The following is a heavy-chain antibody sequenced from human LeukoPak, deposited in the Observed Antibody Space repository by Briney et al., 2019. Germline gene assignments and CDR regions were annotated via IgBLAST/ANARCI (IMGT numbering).Heavy chain of an antibody. CDR1: GGSISSYY. D-gene: IGHD1-26*01. CDR3: ARAPLSGTYYTDAFDI. CDR2: IYYSGST. Sequence: SETLSLTYTVSGGSISSYYWSWIRQPPGKGLEWIGYIYYSGSTNYNPSLKSRVTISVDTSKNQFSLKLSSVTAADTAVYYCARAPLSGTYYTDAFDIWGQGTWSPSPQ. J-gene: IGHJ3*02. V-gene: IGHV4-59*01.